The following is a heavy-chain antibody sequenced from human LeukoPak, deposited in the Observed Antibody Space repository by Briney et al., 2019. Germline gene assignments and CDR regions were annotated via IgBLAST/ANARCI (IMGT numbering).Heavy chain of an antibody. J-gene: IGHJ5*02. CDR1: GFTFSTYS. V-gene: IGHV3-48*02. Sequence: GGFLRLSCVVSGFTFSTYSMHWVRQAPGKGLGWVSYISSRSSTIYYADSVRGRFTISRDNAKNSLYLQMNSLRDEDTAVYYCARAIAVAGSYNWFDPWGQGTLVTVSS. CDR2: ISSRSSTI. CDR3: ARAIAVAGSYNWFDP. D-gene: IGHD6-19*01.